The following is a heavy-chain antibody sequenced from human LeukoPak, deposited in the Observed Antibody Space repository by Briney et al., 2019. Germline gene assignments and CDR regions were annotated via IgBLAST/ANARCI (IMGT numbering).Heavy chain of an antibody. J-gene: IGHJ4*02. Sequence: GGSLRLSCAASGFTFSGYALGWVRQAPGKGLEWVSGISGSGSNTYYAGSVKGRFTISRDNSKNTLYLQMNSLRADDTAVYYCAKDLRGYYDPEAFYDYWGQGTLVTVSS. CDR2: ISGSGSNT. CDR1: GFTFSGYA. V-gene: IGHV3-23*01. CDR3: AKDLRGYYDPEAFYDY. D-gene: IGHD3-22*01.